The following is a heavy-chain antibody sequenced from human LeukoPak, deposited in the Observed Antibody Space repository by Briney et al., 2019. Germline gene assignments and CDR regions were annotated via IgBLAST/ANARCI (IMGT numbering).Heavy chain of an antibody. CDR1: GDSVSSNSAA. Sequence: SQTLSLTCAISGDSVSSNSAAWNWIRQSPSRGLEWLGRTYYRSKWYNDYAVSVKSRITINPDTSKNQFSLQLNSVTAADTAVYYCARGGSGYGPPLQDFDYWGQGTLVTVSS. CDR3: ARGGSGYGPPLQDFDY. D-gene: IGHD5-18*01. CDR2: TYYRSKWYN. J-gene: IGHJ4*02. V-gene: IGHV6-1*01.